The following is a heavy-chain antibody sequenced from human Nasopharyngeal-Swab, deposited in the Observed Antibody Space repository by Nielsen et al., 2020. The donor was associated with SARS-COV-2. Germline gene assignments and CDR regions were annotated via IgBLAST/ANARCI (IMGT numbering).Heavy chain of an antibody. J-gene: IGHJ3*02. D-gene: IGHD2-2*01. CDR3: ARGRDYAGAFDI. CDR2: IKQDGSEK. Sequence: LSLTCAASGFTFSSYWMSWVRQAPGKGLEWVVNIKQDGSEKYYVDSVKGRFTISRDNAKNSLYLQMNSLRAEDTAVYYCARGRDYAGAFDIWGQGTMVTVSS. CDR1: GFTFSSYW. V-gene: IGHV3-7*01.